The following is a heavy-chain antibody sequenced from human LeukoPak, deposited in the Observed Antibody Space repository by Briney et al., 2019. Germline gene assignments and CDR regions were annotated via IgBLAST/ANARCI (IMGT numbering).Heavy chain of an antibody. J-gene: IGHJ4*02. CDR1: GGSISSYY. D-gene: IGHD3-22*01. V-gene: IGHV4-4*07. CDR3: AREVTPFDYYYDSSGYSSTPEYYFDH. Sequence: PSETLSLTCTVSGGSISSYYWSWIRQPAGKGLEWIGRIYTSGSTNYNPSLKSRVTMSVDTSKNQFSLKLSSVTAADTAVYYCAREVTPFDYYYDSSGYSSTPEYYFDHWGQGTLVTVSS. CDR2: IYTSGST.